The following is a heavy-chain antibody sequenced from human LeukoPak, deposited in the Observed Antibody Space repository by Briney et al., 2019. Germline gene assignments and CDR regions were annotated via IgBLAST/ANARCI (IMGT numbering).Heavy chain of an antibody. V-gene: IGHV3-33*01. D-gene: IGHD3-10*01. CDR1: GFTFSSYG. J-gene: IGHJ4*02. CDR3: SSGSYGPIDADY. CDR2: IWYDGSNK. Sequence: GGSLRLSCAASGFTFSSYGMHWVRQAPGKGLEWVAVIWYDGSNKYYADSVKGRFTVSRDSSKNTLYLQMNSLRAEDTAVYYCSSGSYGPIDADYWGQGTLVTVSS.